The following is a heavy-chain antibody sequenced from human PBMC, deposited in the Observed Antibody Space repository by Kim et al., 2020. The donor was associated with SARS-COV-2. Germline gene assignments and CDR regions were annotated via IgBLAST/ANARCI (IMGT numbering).Heavy chain of an antibody. Sequence: GGSLRLSCAASGFTFNNAWMTWVRRAPGKGLEWVGRIKSKADGGTADYAAPVKGRFTISRDDSRNSLYLQMNSLKTDDTAVYYCTTDSPIKMIRGLTIPWGEGTLVTVSS. D-gene: IGHD3-10*01. J-gene: IGHJ5*02. V-gene: IGHV3-15*01. CDR2: IKSKADGGTA. CDR3: TTDSPIKMIRGLTIP. CDR1: GFTFNNAW.